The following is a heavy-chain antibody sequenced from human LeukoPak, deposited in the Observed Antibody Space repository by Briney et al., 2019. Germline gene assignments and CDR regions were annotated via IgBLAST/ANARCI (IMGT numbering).Heavy chain of an antibody. Sequence: SVKVSCKASGGTFSSYAISWVRQAPGQGLEWMGGIIPIFGTANYAQKFQGRVTITTDESTSTAYMELSSLRSEDTAVDYCTTYYYDSSGYYRTFDYWGQGTLVTVSS. D-gene: IGHD3-22*01. J-gene: IGHJ4*02. CDR2: IIPIFGTA. CDR3: TTYYYDSSGYYRTFDY. V-gene: IGHV1-69*05. CDR1: GGTFSSYA.